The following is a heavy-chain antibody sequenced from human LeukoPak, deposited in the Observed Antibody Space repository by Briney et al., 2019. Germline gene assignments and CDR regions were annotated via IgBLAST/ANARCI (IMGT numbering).Heavy chain of an antibody. V-gene: IGHV3-15*01. J-gene: IGHJ6*03. CDR3: TTDTTVVPAAQWTLYYYYYYYMDV. Sequence: GGSMRLSCAASGFTFSNAWMSWVRQAPGKGLEWVGRIKSKTDGGTTDYAAPVKGRFTISRDDSKNTLYLQMNSLKTEDTAVYYCTTDTTVVPAAQWTLYYYYYYYMDVWGKGTTVTVSS. D-gene: IGHD2-2*01. CDR1: GFTFSNAW. CDR2: IKSKTDGGTT.